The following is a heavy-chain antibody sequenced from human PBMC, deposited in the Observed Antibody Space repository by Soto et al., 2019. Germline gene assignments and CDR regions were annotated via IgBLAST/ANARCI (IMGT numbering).Heavy chain of an antibody. J-gene: IGHJ5*02. CDR2: IYYSGST. D-gene: IGHD3-3*01. CDR3: ARAGTIFGVVIGWFDP. Sequence: SSETLSLTCTVSGGSISSYYWSWIRQPPGKGLEWIGYIYYSGSTNYNPSLKSRVTISVDTSKNQFSLKLSSVTAADTAVYYCARAGTIFGVVIGWFDPWGQGTLVTVSS. V-gene: IGHV4-59*01. CDR1: GGSISSYY.